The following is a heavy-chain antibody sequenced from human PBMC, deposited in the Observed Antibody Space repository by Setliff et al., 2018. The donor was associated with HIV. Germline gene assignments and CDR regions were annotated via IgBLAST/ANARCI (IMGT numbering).Heavy chain of an antibody. V-gene: IGHV3-53*01. D-gene: IGHD5-18*01. Sequence: PGGSLRLSCAASGFTFSSYSMNWVRQAPGKGLEWVTLIYKAGKTYYADFVKGRFTIARDDTKNTVSLQMTNLEPGDTAMYYCAKGGYGGAYYVAGYWGQGTKVTVS. CDR3: AKGGYGGAYYVAGY. CDR1: GFTFSSYS. J-gene: IGHJ4*02. CDR2: IYKAGKT.